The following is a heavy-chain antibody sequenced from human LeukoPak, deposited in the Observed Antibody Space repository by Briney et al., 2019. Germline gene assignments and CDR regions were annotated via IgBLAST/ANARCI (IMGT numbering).Heavy chain of an antibody. CDR3: AATLYFYDSSGYYLDY. CDR2: ISSSGSTI. J-gene: IGHJ4*02. CDR1: GFTFSSYE. V-gene: IGHV3-48*03. D-gene: IGHD3-22*01. Sequence: GGSLRLSCAASGFTFSSYEMNWARQAPGKGLEWVSYISSSGSTIYYADSVKGRFTISRDNAKNSLYFRMNSLRAEDTAVYYCAATLYFYDSSGYYLDYWGQGTLVTISS.